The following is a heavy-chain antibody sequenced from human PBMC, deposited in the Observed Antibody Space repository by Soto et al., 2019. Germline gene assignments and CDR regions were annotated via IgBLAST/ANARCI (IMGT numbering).Heavy chain of an antibody. D-gene: IGHD2-15*01. CDR3: ARDVLYGGRYYYYGMDV. V-gene: IGHV3-30-3*01. CDR1: GFTFSSYA. Sequence: GGSLRLSCAASGFTFSSYAMHWVRQAPGKGLEWVAVISYDGSNKYYADSVKGRFTISRDNSKNTLYLQMNSLRAEDTAVYYCARDVLYGGRYYYYGMDVWGQGITVTVSS. CDR2: ISYDGSNK. J-gene: IGHJ6*02.